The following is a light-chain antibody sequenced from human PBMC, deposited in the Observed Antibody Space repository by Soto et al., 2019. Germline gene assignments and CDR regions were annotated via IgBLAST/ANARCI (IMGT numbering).Light chain of an antibody. V-gene: IGKV1-39*01. CDR2: AAS. Sequence: DIQMTQSPSSLSASVGDRVTITCRASQNISSYLNWYQQKPGKATKLLIYAASSLQSGVPSRFSGSGSGADFTLTISSLQPEDFATYFCQQANRFPITFGQGTRLEIK. J-gene: IGKJ5*01. CDR3: QQANRFPIT. CDR1: QNISSY.